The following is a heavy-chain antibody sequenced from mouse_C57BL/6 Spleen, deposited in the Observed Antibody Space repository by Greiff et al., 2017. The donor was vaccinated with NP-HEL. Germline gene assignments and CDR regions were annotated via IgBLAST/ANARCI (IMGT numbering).Heavy chain of an antibody. CDR1: GYTFTSYW. CDR3: ARKEGDAMDY. V-gene: IGHV1-69*01. CDR2: IDPSDSYT. J-gene: IGHJ4*01. Sequence: VQLQQPGAELVMPGASVKLSCKASGYTFTSYWMHWVKQRPGQGLEWIGEIDPSDSYTNYNQKFKGKSTLTVDKSSSTAYMQLSSLTSEDSAVYYCARKEGDAMDYWGQGTSVTVSS.